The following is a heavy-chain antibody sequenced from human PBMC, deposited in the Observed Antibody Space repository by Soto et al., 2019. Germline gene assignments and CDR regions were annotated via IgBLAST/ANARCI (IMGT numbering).Heavy chain of an antibody. J-gene: IGHJ4*02. CDR1: GFTFSSYS. D-gene: IGHD5-12*01. V-gene: IGHV3-48*01. CDR3: ARGSEWLRGNFDY. Sequence: PGGSLRLSCAASGFTFSSYSMNWVRQAPGKGLEWVSYISSSSSTIYYADSVKGRFTISRDSAKNSLYLQMNSLRAEDTAVYYCARGSEWLRGNFDYWGQGTLVTVSS. CDR2: ISSSSSTI.